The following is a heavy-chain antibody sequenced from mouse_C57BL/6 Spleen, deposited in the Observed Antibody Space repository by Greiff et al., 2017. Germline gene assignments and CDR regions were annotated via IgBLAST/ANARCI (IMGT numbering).Heavy chain of an antibody. CDR3: ARDSNYRDTHAMDY. V-gene: IGHV5-4*01. J-gene: IGHJ4*01. Sequence: DVQLVESGGGLVKPGGSLKLSCAASGFTFSSYAMSWVRQTPEKRLEWVATISDGGSYTYYPDNVKGRFTISRDNAKNNLYLQMSHLKSEDTAMYYCARDSNYRDTHAMDYWGQGTSVTVSS. CDR2: ISDGGSYT. CDR1: GFTFSSYA. D-gene: IGHD2-5*01.